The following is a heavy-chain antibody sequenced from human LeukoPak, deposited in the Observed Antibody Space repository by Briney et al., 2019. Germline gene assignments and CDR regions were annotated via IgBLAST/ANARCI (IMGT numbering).Heavy chain of an antibody. CDR3: ARAGFGEHLDY. J-gene: IGHJ4*02. D-gene: IGHD3-10*01. CDR1: GYTFTSYY. CDR2: INPSGGST. Sequence: PSASVKVSCKASGYTFTSYYIHWVRQAPGQGLEWMGIINPSGGSTSYAQKFQGRVTMTRDTSTSTVYMELSSLRSEDTAVYFCARAGFGEHLDYWGQGTLVTVSS. V-gene: IGHV1-46*01.